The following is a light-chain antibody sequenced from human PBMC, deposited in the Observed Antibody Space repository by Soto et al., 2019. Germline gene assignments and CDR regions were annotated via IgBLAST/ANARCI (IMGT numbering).Light chain of an antibody. CDR2: KAS. J-gene: IGKJ2*01. CDR1: QSVNIW. CDR3: QKYNSAPHT. Sequence: DIQMTQSPSTLSASVGDRVTMTCRASQSVNIWLAWYQQKPGKAPKLLIYKASSLESGVPSRFSGSGSGTEFTLTISSLQPDDFATYYCQKYNSAPHTFGQGTKLEIK. V-gene: IGKV1-5*03.